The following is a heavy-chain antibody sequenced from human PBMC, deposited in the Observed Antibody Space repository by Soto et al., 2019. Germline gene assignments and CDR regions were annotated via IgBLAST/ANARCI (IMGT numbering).Heavy chain of an antibody. D-gene: IGHD6-13*01. J-gene: IGHJ4*02. Sequence: EVQLLESGGGLVQPGGSLRLSCAASGFTFSNYAVPWVRQAPGKGLEWVSAISGSGGSTYYADSVKGRFTISRDNSKNTLYLQRNSLRAEEPAVYYCAKDKGSSWYEIDYWGQGPLVTVSS. V-gene: IGHV3-23*01. CDR2: ISGSGGST. CDR3: AKDKGSSWYEIDY. CDR1: GFTFSNYA.